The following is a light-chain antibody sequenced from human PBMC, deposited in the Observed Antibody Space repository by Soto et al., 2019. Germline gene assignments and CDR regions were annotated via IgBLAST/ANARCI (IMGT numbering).Light chain of an antibody. CDR3: QQTYTFPWT. J-gene: IGKJ1*01. Sequence: DIRMTQSPSSLSASVGDTVTITCRASQGISDYLSWFQHKPGEAPKLLIYTASSLQGGVPLRFSGAGSRTDFSLTISGLQPEDSATYYCQQTYTFPWTLAQGTKVDIK. V-gene: IGKV1-39*01. CDR2: TAS. CDR1: QGISDY.